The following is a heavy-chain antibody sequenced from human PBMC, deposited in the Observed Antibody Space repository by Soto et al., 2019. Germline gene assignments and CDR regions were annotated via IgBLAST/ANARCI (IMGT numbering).Heavy chain of an antibody. CDR1: GGSISDYY. J-gene: IGHJ4*02. V-gene: IGHV4-59*08. CDR3: ARLVRWLQALDS. D-gene: IGHD5-12*01. CDR2: IYYTGST. Sequence: QVQLQESGPGLVKPSETLSLTCTVSGGSISDYYWSWLRQPPGKGLEWVGYIYYTGSTTYNPSLKSRLTLSGDTSKNHCSLKLRSVSAADTAVDYCARLVRWLQALDSWGQGTLVTVSS.